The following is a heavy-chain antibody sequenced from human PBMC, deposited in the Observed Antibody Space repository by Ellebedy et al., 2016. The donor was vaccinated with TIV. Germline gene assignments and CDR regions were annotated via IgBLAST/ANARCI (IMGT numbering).Heavy chain of an antibody. Sequence: SETLSLXCTVSGGSISSYYWSWIRQPPGKGLEWIGYTYYSGSTNYNPSLKSRVTISVDTSKNQFSLKLSSVTAADTAVYYCARDRSSSWGVNWFDPWGQGTLVTVSS. J-gene: IGHJ5*02. D-gene: IGHD6-13*01. CDR1: GGSISSYY. CDR2: TYYSGST. CDR3: ARDRSSSWGVNWFDP. V-gene: IGHV4-59*01.